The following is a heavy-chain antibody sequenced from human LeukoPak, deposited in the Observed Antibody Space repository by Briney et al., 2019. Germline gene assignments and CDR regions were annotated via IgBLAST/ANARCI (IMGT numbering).Heavy chain of an antibody. Sequence: PGGSLRLSCAASGFTFSSYAMSWVRQPPGKGLAWVSTISGSGGTTYHADFVKGRFTISRDNSKNTLYLQMNSLRAEDTAVYYCAKFPAIVAAGDWPHFDYWGQGTLVTVSS. D-gene: IGHD6-13*01. CDR2: ISGSGGTT. CDR1: GFTFSSYA. CDR3: AKFPAIVAAGDWPHFDY. J-gene: IGHJ4*02. V-gene: IGHV3-23*01.